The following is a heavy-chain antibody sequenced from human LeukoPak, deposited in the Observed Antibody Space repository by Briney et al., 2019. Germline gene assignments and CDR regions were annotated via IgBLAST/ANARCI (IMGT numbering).Heavy chain of an antibody. J-gene: IGHJ4*02. Sequence: SGTLSLTCAVSGGSLSSNNWWSWVRQPPGKGLEWIGEIFHSGSTNYNPSLKSRVTISVDKSKNQFSLKLNSVTAADTAVYYCARGGAAYYYDSSGYYGFDYWGQGTLVTVSS. CDR1: GGSLSSNNW. D-gene: IGHD3-22*01. CDR2: IFHSGST. V-gene: IGHV4-4*02. CDR3: ARGGAAYYYDSSGYYGFDY.